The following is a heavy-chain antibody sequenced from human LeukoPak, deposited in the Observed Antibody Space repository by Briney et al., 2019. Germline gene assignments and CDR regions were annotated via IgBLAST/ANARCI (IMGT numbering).Heavy chain of an antibody. J-gene: IGHJ5*02. Sequence: ASVKVSCKASGYTFTSYYMHWVRQAPGQGLDRMRIINPSGGSTSYAQKFQGRVTMTRDMSTSTVYMELSSLRSEDTAVYYCARAATTYCSGGSCYSGTTPFDPWGQGTLVTVSS. CDR1: GYTFTSYY. V-gene: IGHV1-46*01. D-gene: IGHD2-15*01. CDR3: ARAATTYCSGGSCYSGTTPFDP. CDR2: INPSGGST.